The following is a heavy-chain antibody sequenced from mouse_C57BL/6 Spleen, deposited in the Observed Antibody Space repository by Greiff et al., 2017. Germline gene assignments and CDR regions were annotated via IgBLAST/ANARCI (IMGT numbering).Heavy chain of an antibody. CDR1: GFTFSSYA. D-gene: IGHD1-1*01. J-gene: IGHJ4*01. Sequence: EVKLVESGGGLVKPGGSLKLSCAASGFTFSSYAMSWVRQTPEKRLEWVATISDGGSYTYYPDNVKGRFTISRDNAKNNLYLQMSHLKSEDTAMYYCARDRGITTVKLGLGDYYAMDYGGQGTSVTVSS. V-gene: IGHV5-4*01. CDR3: ARDRGITTVKLGLGDYYAMDY. CDR2: ISDGGSYT.